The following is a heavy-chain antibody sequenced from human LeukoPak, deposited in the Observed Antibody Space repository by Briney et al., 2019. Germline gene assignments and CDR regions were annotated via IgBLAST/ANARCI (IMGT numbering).Heavy chain of an antibody. CDR2: FLAGGLL. CDR3: GRRFCNSCPLDF. Sequence: GGSLRLSCVGSGFNVTTDNMYWVRQAPGKGLECVSTFLAGGLLDYADSVRDRFTISRDTSKNTLYLQMNSLSAEDTAVYYCGRRFCNSCPLDFWGQGTLVTVSS. D-gene: IGHD2-21*01. CDR1: GFNVTTDN. J-gene: IGHJ4*02. V-gene: IGHV3-66*04.